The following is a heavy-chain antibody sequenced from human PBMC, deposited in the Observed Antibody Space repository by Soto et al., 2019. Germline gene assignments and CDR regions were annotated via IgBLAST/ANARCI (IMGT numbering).Heavy chain of an antibody. Sequence: QVQLVQSGAEVKKPGSSVKVSCKASGGTFSSYTISWVRQAPGQGLEWMGRIIPILGIANYAQKFQGRVTITADKSTSTAYMELSSLRSEDTAVYYCARDRGSEQWLVPLPWGQGTLVTVSS. D-gene: IGHD6-19*01. CDR1: GGTFSSYT. V-gene: IGHV1-69*08. CDR2: IIPILGIA. CDR3: ARDRGSEQWLVPLP. J-gene: IGHJ5*02.